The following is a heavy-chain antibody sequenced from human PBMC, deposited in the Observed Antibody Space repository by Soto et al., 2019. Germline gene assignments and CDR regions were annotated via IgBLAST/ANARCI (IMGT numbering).Heavy chain of an antibody. V-gene: IGHV3-23*01. CDR1: GFTFSSYA. D-gene: IGHD3-16*01. CDR2: IGDSGVNT. Sequence: EVQLLESGGGLVQPGGSLRLSCAASGFTFSSYAMSWVRQAPGKGLEWVSTIGDSGVNTYYADSVKGRFTISRDNSKSTLYLQMTSLRVEDTAVYNCAKRGSKYFDYWGQGTLVSVSS. J-gene: IGHJ4*02. CDR3: AKRGSKYFDY.